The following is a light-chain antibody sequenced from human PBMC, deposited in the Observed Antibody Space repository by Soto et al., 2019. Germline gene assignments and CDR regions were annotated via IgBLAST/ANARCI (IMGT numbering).Light chain of an antibody. J-gene: IGKJ2*01. CDR2: AAS. Sequence: DIQMTQSPSSLSASLGDRVTITCRASQSISNFLNWYQQKPVKAPNLLIRAASSLQSGVPSRFTGSGSGTDFSLIISSLQPEDFAIYYCQQSYNLPRTFGQGTKLEIK. V-gene: IGKV1-39*01. CDR3: QQSYNLPRT. CDR1: QSISNF.